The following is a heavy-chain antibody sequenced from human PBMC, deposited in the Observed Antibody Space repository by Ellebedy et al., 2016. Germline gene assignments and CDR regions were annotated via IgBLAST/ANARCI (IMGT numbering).Heavy chain of an antibody. CDR2: ITYTTTYI. Sequence: GESLKISCAASGFTFDTYTMSWVRQAPGKGLEWVSSITYTTTYIDYTDSVKGRFTISRDNAKNSLFLQMNSLRAEDTAVYYCARAHKDMVTHYYGMDVWGQGTTVTVSS. CDR1: GFTFDTYT. J-gene: IGHJ6*02. V-gene: IGHV3-21*01. CDR3: ARAHKDMVTHYYGMDV. D-gene: IGHD5-18*01.